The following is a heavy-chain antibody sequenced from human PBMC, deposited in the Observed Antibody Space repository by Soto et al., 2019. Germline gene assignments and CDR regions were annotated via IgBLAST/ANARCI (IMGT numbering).Heavy chain of an antibody. Sequence: GGSLRLSCAASGFTFSSYAMHWVRQAPGKGLEWVAVISYDGSNKYYADSVKGRFTISRDNSKNTLYLQMNSLRAEDTAVYYCARTSFDTSGTAADPWGQGTLVTVSS. J-gene: IGHJ5*02. CDR3: ARTSFDTSGTAADP. V-gene: IGHV3-30-3*01. CDR2: ISYDGSNK. D-gene: IGHD3-22*01. CDR1: GFTFSSYA.